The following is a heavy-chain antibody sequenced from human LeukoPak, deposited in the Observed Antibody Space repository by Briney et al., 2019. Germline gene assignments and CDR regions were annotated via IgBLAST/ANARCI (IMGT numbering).Heavy chain of an antibody. CDR1: GGSISSYY. D-gene: IGHD3-9*01. Sequence: SETLSLTCTVSGGSISSYYWSWIRQPPGKGLEWIGYIYYSGSTNYNPSLKSRVTISVDTSKNQFSLNLSSVTAADTAVYYCAGAPGRYFDWLLYVYWGQGTLVTVSS. V-gene: IGHV4-59*01. J-gene: IGHJ4*02. CDR2: IYYSGST. CDR3: AGAPGRYFDWLLYVY.